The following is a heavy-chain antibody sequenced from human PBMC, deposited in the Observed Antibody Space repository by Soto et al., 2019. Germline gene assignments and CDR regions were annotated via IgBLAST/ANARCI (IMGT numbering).Heavy chain of an antibody. CDR2: INHSGST. CDR3: ARGRQGYSSSTEYYFDY. CDR1: GGSFSGYY. Sequence: QVQLQQWGAGLLKPSETLSLTCAVYGGSFSGYYWSWIRQPPGKGLEWIGEINHSGSTNYNPSLKSLVAISVDTSKNQFSLKLSSVTAADTAVYYCARGRQGYSSSTEYYFDYWGHGTLVTVSS. J-gene: IGHJ4*01. V-gene: IGHV4-34*01. D-gene: IGHD6-13*01.